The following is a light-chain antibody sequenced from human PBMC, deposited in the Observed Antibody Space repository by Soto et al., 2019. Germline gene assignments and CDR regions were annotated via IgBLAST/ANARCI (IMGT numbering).Light chain of an antibody. CDR1: QSVSNTY. CDR2: GAS. Sequence: EVVLTQSPGTLSLSPGGRATLSCRASQSVSNTYLAWFQQKPGQAPRLLIYGASSRATGIPDRFSGSGSGTDFTLTISRLEPEDFAVYYCQQYGNSWTFGQGTKVDIK. J-gene: IGKJ1*01. V-gene: IGKV3-20*01. CDR3: QQYGNSWT.